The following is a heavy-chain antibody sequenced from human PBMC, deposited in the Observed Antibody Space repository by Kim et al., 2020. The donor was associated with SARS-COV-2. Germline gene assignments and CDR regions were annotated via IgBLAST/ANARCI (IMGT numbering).Heavy chain of an antibody. CDR1: GGTFSSYT. D-gene: IGHD4-17*01. J-gene: IGHJ4*02. CDR2: IIPILGIT. V-gene: IGHV1-69*02. Sequence: SVKVSCKASGGTFSSYTITWVRQAPGQGLEWMGRIIPILGITNYAQKFQGRVTITADKSTSTAYMELSSLRSEDTAVYFCARSGGYGDYAGNYWGQGTLVTVSS. CDR3: ARSGGYGDYAGNY.